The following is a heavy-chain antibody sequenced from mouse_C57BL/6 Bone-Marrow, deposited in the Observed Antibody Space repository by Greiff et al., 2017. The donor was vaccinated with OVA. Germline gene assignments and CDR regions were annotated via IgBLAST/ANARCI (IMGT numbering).Heavy chain of an antibody. D-gene: IGHD1-1*01. CDR3: ARRGLYYYGSSYPAWFAY. CDR2: IHPNSGST. Sequence: VQLQQPGAELVKPGASVKLSCKASGYTFTSYWMHWVKQRPGQGLEWIGMIHPNSGSTNYNEKFKSKATLTVDKSSSTAYMQLSSLTSEDSAVYYCARRGLYYYGSSYPAWFAYWGQGTLVTVSA. CDR1: GYTFTSYW. V-gene: IGHV1-64*01. J-gene: IGHJ3*01.